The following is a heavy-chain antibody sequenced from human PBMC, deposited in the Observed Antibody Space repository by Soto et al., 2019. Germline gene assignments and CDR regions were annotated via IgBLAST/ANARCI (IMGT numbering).Heavy chain of an antibody. V-gene: IGHV1-18*01. D-gene: IGHD3-22*01. CDR2: VGTSNTNT. CDR1: GYSFTAYV. Sequence: GASVKVSCKTSGYSFTAYVLAWLRQAPGQRPEWLGWVGTSNTNTNYAQKFQGRVTMTTDRSTTSTYMEMRSLRSDDTAVYYCARELNRDSIAYYSFAYWGQGTLVSVSS. CDR3: ARELNRDSIAYYSFAY. J-gene: IGHJ4*02.